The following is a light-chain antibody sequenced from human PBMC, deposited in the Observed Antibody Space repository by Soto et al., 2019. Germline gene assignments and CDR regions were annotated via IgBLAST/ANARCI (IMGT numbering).Light chain of an antibody. J-gene: IGKJ2*02. Sequence: EIVLTQSPATLSLSPGERATLSCRASQSVSSYLAWYQQKPGQAPRLLIYDASNRATGIPDRFSGSGSGTDVTLTISRLEPEDFAVYYCQQRSNWRCTFGQGTKLEIK. CDR1: QSVSSY. V-gene: IGKV3-11*01. CDR3: QQRSNWRCT. CDR2: DAS.